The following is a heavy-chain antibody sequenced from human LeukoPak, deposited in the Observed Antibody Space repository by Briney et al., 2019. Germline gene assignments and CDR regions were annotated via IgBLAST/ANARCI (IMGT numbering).Heavy chain of an antibody. CDR1: GGSISSYY. CDR2: IYYSGST. D-gene: IGHD6-13*01. CDR3: ARRSAIAAAGTLFDY. V-gene: IGHV4-59*12. J-gene: IGHJ4*02. Sequence: SETLSLTCTVSGGSISSYYWSWIRQPPGKGLEWIGYIYYSGSTNYNPSLKSRVTISVDTSKNQFSLKLSSVTAADTAVYYCARRSAIAAAGTLFDYWGQGTLVTVSS.